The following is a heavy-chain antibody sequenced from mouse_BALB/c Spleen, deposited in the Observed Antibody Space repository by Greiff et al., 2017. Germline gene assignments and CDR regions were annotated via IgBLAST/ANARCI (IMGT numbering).Heavy chain of an antibody. Sequence: LQQPGSELVRPGASVKLSCKASGYTFTSYWMPWVKQRHGQGLEWIGNIYPGSGSTNYDEKFKSKGTLTVDTSSSTAYMHLSSLTSEDSAVYYCTREGGAMDYWGQGTSVTVSS. CDR2: IYPGSGST. CDR3: TREGGAMDY. V-gene: IGHV1S22*01. J-gene: IGHJ4*01. CDR1: GYTFTSYW.